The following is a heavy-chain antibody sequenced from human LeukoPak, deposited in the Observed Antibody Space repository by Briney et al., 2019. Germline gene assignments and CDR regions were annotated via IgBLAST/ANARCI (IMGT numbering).Heavy chain of an antibody. CDR3: ARLGVTAAIIDY. Sequence: PLGTLSLTCTVSGGSIRSYYWSWIRQPPGKGLEWIGYYYSGSTNHNPSLKSRVTISVDTSKTQFPLRLSSATAADTAVYYCARLGVTAAIIDYWGQGILVTVSS. D-gene: IGHD2-21*02. J-gene: IGHJ4*02. CDR2: YYSGST. CDR1: GGSIRSYY. V-gene: IGHV4-59*08.